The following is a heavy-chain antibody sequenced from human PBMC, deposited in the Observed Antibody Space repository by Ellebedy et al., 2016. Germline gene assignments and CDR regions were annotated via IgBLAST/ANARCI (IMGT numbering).Heavy chain of an antibody. V-gene: IGHV3-53*01. CDR3: VKSGHSYAWSN. D-gene: IGHD5-18*01. J-gene: IGHJ4*02. CDR1: GFTVSSSY. Sequence: GESLKISCAASGFTVSSSYVSWVRQAPGKGLEWVSMTSPGGTMHYADYVRGRFTISRDNSKNTLYLQMNSLTADDTAVYFCVKSGHSYAWSNWGQGTLATVSS. CDR2: TSPGGTM.